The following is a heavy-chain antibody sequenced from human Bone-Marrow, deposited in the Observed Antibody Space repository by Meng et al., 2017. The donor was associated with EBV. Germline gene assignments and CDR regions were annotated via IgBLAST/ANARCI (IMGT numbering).Heavy chain of an antibody. D-gene: IGHD2/OR15-2a*01. J-gene: IGHJ5*02. CDR1: GGSFSGYY. CDR3: ARGRSVYDNTWSAAGGWFDP. V-gene: IGHV4-34*01. CDR2: VNRSGSA. Sequence: QVQLNQGGAGLLKPSETLSLTCAVYGGSFSGYYWNWICQPPGKGLEWIGEVNRSGSANYKPSLKSRVTMSVDTSKKQFSLRLTSVTAADTAVYYCARGRSVYDNTWSAAGGWFDPWGQGTLVTVSS.